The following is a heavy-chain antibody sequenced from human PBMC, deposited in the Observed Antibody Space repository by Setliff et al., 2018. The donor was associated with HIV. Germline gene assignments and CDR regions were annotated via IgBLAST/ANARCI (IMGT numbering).Heavy chain of an antibody. CDR3: TRSTVDLYYYYYYYMDV. Sequence: ETLSLTCDVSGFSISSRYYWGWIRQSPGKGLEWIGRIRSKANSYATAYAASVKGRFTISRGDSKNTAYLQMNSLKTEDTAVYYCTRSTVDLYYYYYYYMDVWGKGTTVTVSS. D-gene: IGHD3-9*01. CDR2: IRSKANSYAT. V-gene: IGHV3-73*01. CDR1: GFSISSRY. J-gene: IGHJ6*03.